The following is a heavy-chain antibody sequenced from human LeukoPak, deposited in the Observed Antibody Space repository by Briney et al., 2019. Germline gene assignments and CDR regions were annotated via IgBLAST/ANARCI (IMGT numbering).Heavy chain of an antibody. D-gene: IGHD6-19*01. CDR1: GYTFTSYD. CDR3: ARTGLAVAGPAYFDY. J-gene: IGHJ4*02. V-gene: IGHV1-8*01. Sequence: ASVKVSCKASGYTFTSYDINWLRQASGQGLEWMGWMNPNSGNTGYAQKFQGRFTMTWDTSISTAYMELSSLRSEDTAVYYCARTGLAVAGPAYFDYWGQGTLVTVSS. CDR2: MNPNSGNT.